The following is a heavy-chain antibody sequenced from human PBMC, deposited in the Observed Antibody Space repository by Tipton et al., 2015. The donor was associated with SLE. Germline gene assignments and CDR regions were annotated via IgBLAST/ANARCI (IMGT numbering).Heavy chain of an antibody. CDR3: ARGGLTYGYYYYMDV. Sequence: GLVKPSQTLSLTCTVSGGSISTTPYFWGWIRQPPGKGLEWIGEINHSGSTNYNPSLKSRVTISVDTSKNQFSLKLSSVTAADTAVYYCARGGLTYGYYYYMDVWGKGTTVTVSS. CDR1: GGSISTTPYF. CDR2: INHSGST. D-gene: IGHD2-21*02. V-gene: IGHV4-39*07. J-gene: IGHJ6*03.